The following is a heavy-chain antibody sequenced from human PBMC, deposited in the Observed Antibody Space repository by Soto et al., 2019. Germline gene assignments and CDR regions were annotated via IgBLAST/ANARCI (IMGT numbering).Heavy chain of an antibody. V-gene: IGHV1-18*01. CDR1: GYTFASYA. D-gene: IGHD2-2*01. CDR2: ISAYNGNT. CDR3: ARVPPPPGY. Sequence: QVQLVQSGAEVKKPAASVKVSCKASGYTFASYAISWMRQAAGQGLEWMGWISAYNGNTNYGQKLQGRVTMTTDTSTSTAYMGLRSVRSADTAVFYCARVPPPPGYWGQGTLVTVSS. J-gene: IGHJ4*02.